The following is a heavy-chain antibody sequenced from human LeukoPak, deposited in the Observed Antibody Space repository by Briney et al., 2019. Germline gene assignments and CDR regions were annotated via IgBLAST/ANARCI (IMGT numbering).Heavy chain of an antibody. CDR1: GFTFSDHY. J-gene: IGHJ4*02. CDR2: TRNKANSYTT. V-gene: IGHV3-72*01. Sequence: GGSLRLSCAASGFTFSDHYMDWVRQAPGKGLEWVGRTRNKANSYTTEYAASVKGRFTISRDDSKNSLYLQMNSLKTEDTAVYYCARSMSKADLDYWAREPWSPSPQ. D-gene: IGHD4-11*01. CDR3: ARSMSKADLDY.